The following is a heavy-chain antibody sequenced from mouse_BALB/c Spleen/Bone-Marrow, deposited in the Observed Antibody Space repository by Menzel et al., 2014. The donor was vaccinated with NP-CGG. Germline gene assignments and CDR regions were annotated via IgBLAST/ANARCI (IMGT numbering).Heavy chain of an antibody. V-gene: IGHV5-9-2*01. CDR2: ISGGGSYT. Sequence: EVMLVESGGGLVKSGGSLKLSWAASGFTFSNYGMSWVRQTPEKRLEWVATISGGGSYTFYSDSVKGRFTISRDNAKNNLYLQLSSLRSEDTALYYCARHAYYDQTEVSFVYWGQGTLVTVSA. J-gene: IGHJ3*01. CDR1: GFTFSNYG. D-gene: IGHD2-4*01. CDR3: ARHAYYDQTEVSFVY.